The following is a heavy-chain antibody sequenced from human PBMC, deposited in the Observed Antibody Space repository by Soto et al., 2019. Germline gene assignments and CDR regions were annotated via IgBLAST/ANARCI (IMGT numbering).Heavy chain of an antibody. D-gene: IGHD3-10*01. CDR2: INSDGSTI. Sequence: GGSLRLSCAASGFNFGPFWMHWVRQTPGKGLVWVSHINSDGSTIVYADSVKGRFTISRDNAKNTLYLQMNSLRVDDTAVYFCVRDRGYPDSFDIWDQGTMVTVSS. J-gene: IGHJ3*02. CDR1: GFNFGPFW. CDR3: VRDRGYPDSFDI. V-gene: IGHV3-74*01.